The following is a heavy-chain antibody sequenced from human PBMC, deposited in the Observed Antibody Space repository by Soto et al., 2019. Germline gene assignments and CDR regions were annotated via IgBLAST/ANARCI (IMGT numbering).Heavy chain of an antibody. D-gene: IGHD2-2*01. Sequence: VASVKVSCKASGGTFSSYAISWVRQAPGQGLEWMGGIIPIFGTANYAQKFQGRVTITADESTSTAYMELSSLRSEDTAVYYCARGGWDIVVVPAAIGMDVWGQGTTATVSS. CDR1: GGTFSSYA. CDR2: IIPIFGTA. J-gene: IGHJ6*02. V-gene: IGHV1-69*13. CDR3: ARGGWDIVVVPAAIGMDV.